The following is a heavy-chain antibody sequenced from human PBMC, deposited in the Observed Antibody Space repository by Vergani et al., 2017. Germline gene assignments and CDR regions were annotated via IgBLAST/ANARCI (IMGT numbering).Heavy chain of an antibody. V-gene: IGHV4-34*01. J-gene: IGHJ3*02. CDR1: GGSFSGYY. CDR3: ARQYYYDSSGYYGAFDI. Sequence: QVQLPQWGAGLLKPSETLSLTCAVYGGSFSGYYWSWIRQPPGKGLEWIGEINHSGSTNYNPSLKSRVTISVDTSKNQFSLKLSSVTAADTAVYYCARQYYYDSSGYYGAFDIWGQGTMVTVSS. CDR2: INHSGST. D-gene: IGHD3-22*01.